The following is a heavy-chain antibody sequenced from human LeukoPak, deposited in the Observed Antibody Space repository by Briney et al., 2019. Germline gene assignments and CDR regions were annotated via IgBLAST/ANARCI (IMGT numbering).Heavy chain of an antibody. J-gene: IGHJ4*02. CDR3: AKGDWDTAMVHFDY. CDR1: GFTVSSTY. D-gene: IGHD5-18*01. V-gene: IGHV3-23*01. CDR2: ISGSGGST. Sequence: AGGSLRLSCAASGFTVSSTYMSWVRQAPGKGLEWVSAISGSGGSTYYADSVKGRFTISRDNSKNTLYLQMNSLRAEDTAVYYCAKGDWDTAMVHFDYWGQGTLVTVSS.